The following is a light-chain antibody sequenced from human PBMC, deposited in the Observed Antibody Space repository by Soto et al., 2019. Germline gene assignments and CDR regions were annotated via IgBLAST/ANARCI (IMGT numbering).Light chain of an antibody. V-gene: IGLV2-14*03. Sequence: QSALTQPASVSGSPGQSITISCTGASSDVGGFDHVSWYQQHPGKVPRLLIYDVSSRPSGVSARFSGSKSGNTASLTISGLQAEDEADYYCNSFTTTNTYVFGTGTKLTVL. J-gene: IGLJ1*01. CDR2: DVS. CDR1: SSDVGGFDH. CDR3: NSFTTTNTYV.